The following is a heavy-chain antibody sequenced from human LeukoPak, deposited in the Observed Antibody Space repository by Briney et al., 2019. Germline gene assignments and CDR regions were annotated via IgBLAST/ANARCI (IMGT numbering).Heavy chain of an antibody. Sequence: ASVKVSCKASGYTFTGYYMHWVRQAPGQGLEWMGWINPNSGGTNYAQKFQGRVTMTRDTSISTAYMELSRLRSDDTAVYYCARGRGGTTWYAFDIWGQGTMVTVSS. CDR3: ARGRGGTTWYAFDI. D-gene: IGHD1-1*01. CDR1: GYTFTGYY. V-gene: IGHV1-2*02. CDR2: INPNSGGT. J-gene: IGHJ3*02.